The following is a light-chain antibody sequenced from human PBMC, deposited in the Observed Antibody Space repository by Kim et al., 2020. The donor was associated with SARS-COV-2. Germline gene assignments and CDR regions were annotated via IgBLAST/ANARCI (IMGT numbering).Light chain of an antibody. V-gene: IGLV6-57*03. CDR1: SGRIASKY. J-gene: IGLJ3*02. Sequence: TVTIPCTRRSGRIASKYVLWFQQRPGSAPTTVIYEDNRRPSGVPDRFSGSIASSSNSAFLTISGLKTEDEADYYCRSYDDNNHWVFGGGTQLTVL. CDR2: EDN. CDR3: RSYDDNNHWV.